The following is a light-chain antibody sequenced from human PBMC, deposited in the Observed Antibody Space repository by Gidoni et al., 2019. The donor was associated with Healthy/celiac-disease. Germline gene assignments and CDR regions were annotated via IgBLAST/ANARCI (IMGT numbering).Light chain of an antibody. Sequence: EIVFTQSQGTLSLSAGKRATISCRASQSVSSSYLAWYQQKPGQAPRLLIYGASSRATGIPDRFSGSGSGTDFTLTISRLEPEDVAVYYCQQYGSSPRSFGQGTKLEIK. J-gene: IGKJ2*03. V-gene: IGKV3-20*01. CDR2: GAS. CDR1: QSVSSSY. CDR3: QQYGSSPRS.